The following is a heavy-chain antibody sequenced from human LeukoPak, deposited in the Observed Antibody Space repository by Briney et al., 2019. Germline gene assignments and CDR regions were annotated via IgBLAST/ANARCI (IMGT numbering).Heavy chain of an antibody. V-gene: IGHV4-59*01. CDR3: ARVPTGPRGYFYYMDV. CDR2: IYYSGST. CDR1: GGSISSYY. D-gene: IGHD3-10*01. J-gene: IGHJ6*03. Sequence: SETLSLTCTVSGGSISSYYWSWIRHPPAKGLEWIGYIYYSGSTNYNPSLKSRVTISVDTSKNQFSLKLSSVTAADTAVYYCARVPTGPRGYFYYMDVWGKGTTVTVSS.